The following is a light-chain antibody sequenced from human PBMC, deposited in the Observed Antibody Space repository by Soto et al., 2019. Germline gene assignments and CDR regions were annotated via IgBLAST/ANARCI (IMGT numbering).Light chain of an antibody. Sequence: EIVLTQSPGTLSLSPGERVTLSCRASQSVNSSYLAWYQHKPGQAPRLLIYGASTRATGIPDRFSGSGSGTDFTLTIARLEPGDFAVYYCQQYGNSPQTFGQWTKVEIK. CDR1: QSVNSSY. V-gene: IGKV3-20*01. CDR3: QQYGNSPQT. CDR2: GAS. J-gene: IGKJ1*01.